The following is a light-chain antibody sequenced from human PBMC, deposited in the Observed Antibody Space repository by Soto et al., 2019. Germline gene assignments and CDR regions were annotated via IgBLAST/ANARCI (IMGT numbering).Light chain of an antibody. V-gene: IGKV3-20*01. CDR2: GAS. CDR1: QSVSSNY. J-gene: IGKJ2*01. Sequence: EVVLTQSPGTLSLSPGESATLSCRASQSVSSNYFAWYQQKPGQAPRLLIYGASDRATGIPDRFSGSGSGTDFTLTISRREPEDFAVYYCQQYGRRQYTFGQGTKLELK. CDR3: QQYGRRQYT.